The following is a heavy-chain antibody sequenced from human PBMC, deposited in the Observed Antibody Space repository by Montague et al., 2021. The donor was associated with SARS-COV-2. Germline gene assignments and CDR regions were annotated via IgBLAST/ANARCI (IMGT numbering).Heavy chain of an antibody. V-gene: IGHV2-5*02. CDR2: SYWDDDG. CDR1: GFSLSTDGMG. D-gene: IGHD3-10*01. CDR3: ARTWAYGSGSYGVDP. Sequence: PALVKPTQALTLTCIFSGFSLSTDGMGVGWIRQPPGRALEWLALSYWDDDGRYSPSLRSRLTITKDTSKNQVVLTMTNMDPVDTATYYCARTWAYGSGSYGVDPWGQGTLVTVSA. J-gene: IGHJ5*02.